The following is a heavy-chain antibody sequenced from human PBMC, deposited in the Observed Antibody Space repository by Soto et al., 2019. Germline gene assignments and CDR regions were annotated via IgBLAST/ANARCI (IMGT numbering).Heavy chain of an antibody. CDR2: IYYSGST. CDR3: ESPWSPPYYFDY. D-gene: IGHD2-8*02. V-gene: IGHV4-61*01. CDR1: GGSVSSGSYY. Sequence: SETLSLTCTVSGGSVSSGSYYWSWIRQPPGKGLEWIGYIYYSGSTNYNPSLKSRVTISVDTSKNQFSLKLSSVTAAATAVYYPESPWSPPYYFDYWGQGTLVTVSS. J-gene: IGHJ4*02.